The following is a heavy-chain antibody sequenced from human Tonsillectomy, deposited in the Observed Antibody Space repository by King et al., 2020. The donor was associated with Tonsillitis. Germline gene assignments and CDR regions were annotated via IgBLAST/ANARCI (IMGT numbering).Heavy chain of an antibody. CDR3: ARPPETNFPAANPFDY. J-gene: IGHJ4*02. CDR2: IYPGDSDT. V-gene: IGHV5-51*01. Sequence: VQLVQSGAEVKKPGESLKISCQGSGYSFNNYYIGWVRQMPGKGLEWMGIIYPGDSDTRYSPSFQGQVTISADRSINTAYLQWSSLKASDTGIYYCARPPETNFPAANPFDYRGQGTLVNVSS. D-gene: IGHD1-1*01. CDR1: GYSFNNYY.